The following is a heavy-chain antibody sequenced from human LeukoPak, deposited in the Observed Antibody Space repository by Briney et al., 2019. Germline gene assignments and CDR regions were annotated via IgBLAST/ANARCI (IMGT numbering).Heavy chain of an antibody. CDR2: MSPNSGNT. Sequence: GASVRVSCKASGYTFTNYDINWVRQASGQGLEWMGWMSPNSGNTGSAQKFQGRVTMTSSTSISTAYMELSSLRSEDTAVYYCARGLRREQQLLRAFDYWGQGTPVTVSS. V-gene: IGHV1-8*01. J-gene: IGHJ4*02. CDR3: ARGLRREQQLLRAFDY. D-gene: IGHD6-13*01. CDR1: GYTFTNYD.